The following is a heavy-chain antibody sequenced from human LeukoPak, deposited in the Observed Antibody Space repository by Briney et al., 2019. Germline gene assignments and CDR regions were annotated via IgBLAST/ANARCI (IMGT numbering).Heavy chain of an antibody. CDR2: IQYDGSDK. V-gene: IGHV3-30*02. Sequence: SCKASGYTFTSYYMHWVRQAPGKGLEWVAFIQYDGSDKYYADSVKGRFTISRDNSKNTLYLQMNSLRTEDTAVYYCRDPFDYWGQGTLVTVSS. CDR1: GYTFTSYY. CDR3: RDPFDY. D-gene: IGHD5-24*01. J-gene: IGHJ4*02.